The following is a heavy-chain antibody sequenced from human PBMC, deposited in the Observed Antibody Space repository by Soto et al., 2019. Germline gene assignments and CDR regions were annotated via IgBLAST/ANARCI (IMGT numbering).Heavy chain of an antibody. Sequence: GGSLRLSCAASGFTFSSYAMSWVRQAPGKGLEWVSAISGSGGSTYYADSVKGRFTISRDNSKNTLYLQMNSLRAEDTAVYYCAKDSRKYCSGGSCYDAFDIWGQGTMVTVS. V-gene: IGHV3-23*01. D-gene: IGHD2-15*01. CDR2: ISGSGGST. CDR3: AKDSRKYCSGGSCYDAFDI. J-gene: IGHJ3*02. CDR1: GFTFSSYA.